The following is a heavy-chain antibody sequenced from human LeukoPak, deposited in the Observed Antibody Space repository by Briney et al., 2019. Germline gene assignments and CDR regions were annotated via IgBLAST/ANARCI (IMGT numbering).Heavy chain of an antibody. V-gene: IGHV3-23*01. Sequence: GGSLRLSCAVSGFTISSYAMSWVRQAPGKGLEWVSAMSGSGGSTYYADSVKGRFTISRHNSKNTLYLQMNSLRAEDTAVYYCARDLVLTNHFGATNWGQGTLVTVSS. CDR2: MSGSGGST. D-gene: IGHD4/OR15-4a*01. J-gene: IGHJ4*02. CDR1: GFTISSYA. CDR3: ARDLVLTNHFGATN.